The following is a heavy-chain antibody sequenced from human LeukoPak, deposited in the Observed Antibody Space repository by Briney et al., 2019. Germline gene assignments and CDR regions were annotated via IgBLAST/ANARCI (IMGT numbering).Heavy chain of an antibody. V-gene: IGHV3-53*01. Sequence: GGSLRLSCAASGFTVSSNYMSWVRQAPGKGLDWVSVIYSGGSTYYADSVKGRFTISRDNSKNTLYLQMNSLRAEDTAVYYCARAAPDGSGWAVGDDALDIWGQGTMVTVSS. CDR2: IYSGGST. CDR3: ARAAPDGSGWAVGDDALDI. J-gene: IGHJ3*02. D-gene: IGHD6-19*01. CDR1: GFTVSSNY.